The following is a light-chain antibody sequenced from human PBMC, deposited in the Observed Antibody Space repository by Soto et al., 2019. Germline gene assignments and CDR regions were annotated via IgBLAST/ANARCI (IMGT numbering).Light chain of an antibody. J-gene: IGLJ2*01. Sequence: QSVLTQPPSASGTPGQRVTISCSGSSSNIGSNYVYWYQQLPGTAPKLLIYRNNQRPSGVPDRFSGSKSGTSASLAISGLRSEDEADYYCAAWVDSLSGHVVFGGVTKLTVL. CDR3: AAWVDSLSGHVV. CDR1: SSNIGSNY. V-gene: IGLV1-47*01. CDR2: RNN.